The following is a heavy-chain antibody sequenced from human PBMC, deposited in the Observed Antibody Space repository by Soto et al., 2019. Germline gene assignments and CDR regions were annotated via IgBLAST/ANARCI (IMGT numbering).Heavy chain of an antibody. J-gene: IGHJ4*02. D-gene: IGHD3-22*01. Sequence: QVQLVESGGGVVQPGRSLRLSCAASGFTFSSYAMHWVRQAPGKGLEWVAVISYDGSNKYYADSVKGRFTISRDNSKTTLYLQMNSLRAEDTAVYYCAREYPITMNHFDYWGQGTLVTVSS. CDR3: AREYPITMNHFDY. V-gene: IGHV3-30-3*01. CDR2: ISYDGSNK. CDR1: GFTFSSYA.